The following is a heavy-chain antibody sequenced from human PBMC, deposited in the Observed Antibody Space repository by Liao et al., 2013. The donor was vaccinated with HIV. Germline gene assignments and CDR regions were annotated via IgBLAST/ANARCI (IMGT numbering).Heavy chain of an antibody. CDR2: VYKDGNT. CDR3: ARGGALDV. D-gene: IGHD6-25*01. J-gene: IGHJ3*01. Sequence: QVQLQQWGAGLLKPSETLSLTCAVYGGSFSAYYWNWVRQPAGEELQWIGRVYKDGNTNYNPSFESRVTMSVDLSKNQIYLQLTAVTAADTAIYYCARGGALDVWGRGDNGHRL. CDR1: GGSFSAYY. V-gene: IGHV4-59*10.